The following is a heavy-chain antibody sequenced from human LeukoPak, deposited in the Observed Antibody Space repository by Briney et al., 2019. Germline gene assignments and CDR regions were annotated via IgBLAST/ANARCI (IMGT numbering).Heavy chain of an antibody. D-gene: IGHD4-17*01. CDR3: ARVYGDYDLDYYYGMDV. J-gene: IGHJ6*02. Sequence: ASVKASCKASGYTFTSYGISWVRQAPGQGLEWMGWISAYNGNTNYAQKLQGRVTMTTDTSTSTAYMELRSLRSDDTAVYYCARVYGDYDLDYYYGMDVWGQGTTVTVSS. V-gene: IGHV1-18*01. CDR1: GYTFTSYG. CDR2: ISAYNGNT.